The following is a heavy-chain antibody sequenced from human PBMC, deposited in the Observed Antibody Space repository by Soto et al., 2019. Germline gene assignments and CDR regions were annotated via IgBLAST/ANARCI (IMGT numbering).Heavy chain of an antibody. CDR2: IYYSGST. J-gene: IGHJ4*02. CDR1: GGSISSGGYY. Sequence: SETLSLTCTVSGGSISSGGYYWSWIRQHPGKGLEWIGYIYYSGSTYYNPSLKSRVTISVDTSKNQFSLKLSSVTAADTAVYYCARLVDYYFDYWGQGTLVSGFS. V-gene: IGHV4-31*03. D-gene: IGHD3-9*01. CDR3: ARLVDYYFDY.